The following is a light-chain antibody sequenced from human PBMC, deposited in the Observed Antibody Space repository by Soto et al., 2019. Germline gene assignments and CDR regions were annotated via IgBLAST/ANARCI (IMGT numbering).Light chain of an antibody. CDR2: EVS. V-gene: IGLV2-14*01. CDR1: ISDVVTYNY. Sequence: QCPLTQAASVSGSPGQSITISCTGTISDVVTYNYVSWYQQHPGQAPKLMIFEVSNRPSGISNRFSGSKSGNTASLTISGLRDEDEADYYCTSYTSSTTRVFATGTRSPS. J-gene: IGLJ1*01. CDR3: TSYTSSTTRV.